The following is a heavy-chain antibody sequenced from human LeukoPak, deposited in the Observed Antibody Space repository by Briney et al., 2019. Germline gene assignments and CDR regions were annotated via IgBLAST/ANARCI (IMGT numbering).Heavy chain of an antibody. V-gene: IGHV3-74*01. CDR3: ARGGLYSGSYHDY. CDR1: GFTFSSYW. J-gene: IGHJ4*02. Sequence: GGSLRLSCAASGFTFSSYWMHWVRQAPGKGLVWVSRINSDGSSTSYADSVKGRFTISRDNAKNTPYLQMNSLRAKDTAVYYCARGGLYSGSYHDYWGQGTLVTVSS. D-gene: IGHD1-26*01. CDR2: INSDGSST.